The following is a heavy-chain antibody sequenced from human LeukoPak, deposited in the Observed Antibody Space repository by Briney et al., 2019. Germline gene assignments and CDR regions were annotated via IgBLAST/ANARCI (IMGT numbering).Heavy chain of an antibody. CDR1: GGSISSYY. J-gene: IGHJ3*02. Sequence: SETLSLSCTVSGGSISSYYWSWIRQPPGKGLEWIAYIYYSGSTNYNPSLKSRVTISVDTSKNQFSLKLSSVTGADTAVYYCARGYSSSWTPNDAFDIWGQGTMVTVSS. CDR3: ARGYSSSWTPNDAFDI. D-gene: IGHD6-13*01. V-gene: IGHV4-59*01. CDR2: IYYSGST.